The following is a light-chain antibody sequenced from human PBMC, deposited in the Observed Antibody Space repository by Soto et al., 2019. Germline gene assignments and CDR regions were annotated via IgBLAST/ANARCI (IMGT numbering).Light chain of an antibody. CDR2: GAS. Sequence: ENVLTQSPGTLSLSPGEEATLSCRANQSVNSNYLAWYQQTPGQPPRLLIYGASTRATGIPDRFSGRGSGTDFTLSIRSLEPEDFSVYYCQQYATSPRTFGQGTKVDIK. V-gene: IGKV3-20*01. CDR1: QSVNSNY. CDR3: QQYATSPRT. J-gene: IGKJ1*01.